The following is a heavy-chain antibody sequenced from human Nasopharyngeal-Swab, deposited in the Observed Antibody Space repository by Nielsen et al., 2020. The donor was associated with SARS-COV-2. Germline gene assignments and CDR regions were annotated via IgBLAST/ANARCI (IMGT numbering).Heavy chain of an antibody. CDR3: AKDQGIAVAGPTRGKYFQH. Sequence: GGSLRLSCAASGFTFSSYAMRWVRQAPGKGLEWVSAISGSGGSTYYADSVKGRFTISRDNSKNTLYLQMNSLRAEDTAVYYCAKDQGIAVAGPTRGKYFQHWGQGTLVTVSS. CDR1: GFTFSSYA. CDR2: ISGSGGST. V-gene: IGHV3-23*01. D-gene: IGHD6-19*01. J-gene: IGHJ1*01.